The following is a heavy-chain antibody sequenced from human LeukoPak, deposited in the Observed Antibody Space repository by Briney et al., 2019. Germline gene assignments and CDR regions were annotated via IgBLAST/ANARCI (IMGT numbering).Heavy chain of an antibody. CDR2: ISGSGGST. CDR3: AKDSSDSSGYHLDY. Sequence: GGSLRLSCAASGFTFSSYAMSWVRQAPGKGLEWVSAISGSGGSTYYADSVKGRFTISRDNSKSTLYLQMNSLRAEDTAVYYCAKDSSDSSGYHLDYWGQGTLVTVSS. V-gene: IGHV3-23*01. CDR1: GFTFSSYA. J-gene: IGHJ4*02. D-gene: IGHD3-22*01.